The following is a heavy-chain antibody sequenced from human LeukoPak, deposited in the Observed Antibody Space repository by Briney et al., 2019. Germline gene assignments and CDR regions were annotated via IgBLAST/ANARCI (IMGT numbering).Heavy chain of an antibody. CDR1: GGTFSSYA. D-gene: IGHD6-13*01. CDR3: ARDTGSIAAALDY. CDR2: IIPIFGTA. Sequence: SVKVSCKASGGTFSSYAISWVRQAPGQGLEWMGGIIPIFGTANYAQKFQGRVTITADKSTSTAYMELSSLRSEDTAVYYCARDTGSIAAALDYWGQGTLVTVSS. J-gene: IGHJ4*02. V-gene: IGHV1-69*06.